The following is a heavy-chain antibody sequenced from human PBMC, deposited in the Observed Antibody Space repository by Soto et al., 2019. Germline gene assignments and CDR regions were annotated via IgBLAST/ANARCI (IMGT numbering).Heavy chain of an antibody. J-gene: IGHJ5*02. Sequence: SETLSLTCTVSGGSISSGGYYWSWIRQHPGKGLEWIGYIYYSGSTYYNPSLKSRVTISVDTSKNQFSLKLSSVTAADTAVYYCARGDYDFWSKHFDPWGQGTLVTVSS. CDR2: IYYSGST. CDR1: GGSISSGGYY. CDR3: ARGDYDFWSKHFDP. D-gene: IGHD3-3*01. V-gene: IGHV4-31*03.